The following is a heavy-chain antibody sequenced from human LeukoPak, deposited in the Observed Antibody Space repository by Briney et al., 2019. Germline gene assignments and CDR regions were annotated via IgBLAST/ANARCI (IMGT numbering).Heavy chain of an antibody. CDR1: GFTFSSHG. Sequence: GGSLRLSCAASGFTFSSHGMNWVRQAPGKGLEWVSGISPSGGITYYTDSVKGRFTISRDNSKNTLYLQMNSLRAEDTAVYYCAKSFRDYGDYLAFDIWGQGTMVTVSS. J-gene: IGHJ3*02. CDR3: AKSFRDYGDYLAFDI. D-gene: IGHD4-17*01. V-gene: IGHV3-23*01. CDR2: ISPSGGIT.